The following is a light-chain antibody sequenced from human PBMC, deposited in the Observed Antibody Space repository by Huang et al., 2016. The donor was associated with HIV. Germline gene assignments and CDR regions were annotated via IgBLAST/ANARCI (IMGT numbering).Light chain of an antibody. V-gene: IGKV3-15*01. J-gene: IGKJ4*01. CDR1: QSVSGN. CDR2: GAS. CDR3: QQYNNWPLT. Sequence: EIVMTQSPATLSVSPGERATLSFRASQSVSGNLAWYQQKPGQAPRLLIYGASTRATGIPARVSGSGSGTEFTLTISSLQSEDFEVYYCQQYNNWPLTFGGGTKVEIK.